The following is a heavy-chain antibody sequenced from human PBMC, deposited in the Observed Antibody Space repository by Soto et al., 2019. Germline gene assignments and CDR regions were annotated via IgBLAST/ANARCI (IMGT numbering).Heavy chain of an antibody. D-gene: IGHD6-6*01. CDR1: GFRFSSYA. CDR3: ASSSALWHGMDA. Sequence: LRLSCAAPGFRFSSYAMSWVRQAPGQGPEWLSVISASGGSAYYADSVRGRFTISRDNSKNTLYLQMKSLGAEDTAVYYCASSSALWHGMDAWGQGTTVTVSS. V-gene: IGHV3-23*01. CDR2: ISASGGSA. J-gene: IGHJ6*02.